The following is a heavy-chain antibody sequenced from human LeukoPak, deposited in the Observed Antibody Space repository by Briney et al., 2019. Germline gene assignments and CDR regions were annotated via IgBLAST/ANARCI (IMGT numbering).Heavy chain of an antibody. V-gene: IGHV4-34*01. CDR3: ARDRGEVSTFDY. CDR2: INHSGST. CDR1: GGSFSGYY. J-gene: IGHJ4*02. Sequence: SETLSLTCAVYGGSFSGYYWSWIRQPPGKGLEWIGEINHSGSTNYNPSLKSRVTISVDTSKNQFSLKLSSVTAADTAVYYCARDRGEVSTFDYWGQGTLVTVSS. D-gene: IGHD2-21*01.